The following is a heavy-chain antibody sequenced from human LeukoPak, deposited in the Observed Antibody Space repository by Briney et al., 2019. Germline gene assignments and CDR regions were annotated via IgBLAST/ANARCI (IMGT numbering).Heavy chain of an antibody. CDR1: GGSFSGYY. V-gene: IGHV4-34*01. CDR2: INHSGST. J-gene: IGHJ4*02. Sequence: KASETLSLTCAVYGGSFSGYYWSWIRQPPGKGLEWIGEINHSGSTNYNPSLKSRVTISVDTSKNQFSLKLSSVTAADTAVYYCARHKYTNYLYYFDYWGQGTLVTVSS. CDR3: ARHKYTNYLYYFDY. D-gene: IGHD1-7*01.